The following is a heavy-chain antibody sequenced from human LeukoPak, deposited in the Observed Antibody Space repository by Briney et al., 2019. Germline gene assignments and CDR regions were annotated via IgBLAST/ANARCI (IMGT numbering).Heavy chain of an antibody. Sequence: PSETLSLTCAVSGYSISSGYYWGWIRQPPGKGLEWIGSIYHSGNTNYNPSLKSRVTISVDTSKNQISLKVSSVTAADTALYYCARWYSSSGYLDYWGQGTLVTVSS. CDR3: ARWYSSSGYLDY. D-gene: IGHD6-6*01. V-gene: IGHV4-38-2*01. CDR1: GYSISSGYY. CDR2: IYHSGNT. J-gene: IGHJ4*02.